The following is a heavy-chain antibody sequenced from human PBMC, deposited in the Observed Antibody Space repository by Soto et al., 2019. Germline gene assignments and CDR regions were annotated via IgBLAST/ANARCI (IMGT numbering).Heavy chain of an antibody. J-gene: IGHJ4*02. D-gene: IGHD3-10*01. V-gene: IGHV3-48*02. CDR2: ISSGSKTI. CDR3: AREDTLGVSSFDY. CDR1: GFTFSSYS. Sequence: SLRLSCAASGFTFSSYSVNWVRQAPGKGLEWVSYISSGSKTIYYADSVKGRFTVSRDNAKNSQYLQMNSLTDEDTAVYYCAREDTLGVSSFDYWGRGTLVTVSS.